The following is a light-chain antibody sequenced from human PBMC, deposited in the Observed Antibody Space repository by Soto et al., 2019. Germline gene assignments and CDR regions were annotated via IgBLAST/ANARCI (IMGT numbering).Light chain of an antibody. V-gene: IGKV3-20*01. J-gene: IGKJ1*01. CDR1: QSVSSSY. CDR2: GTF. CDR3: QQYGNSPWT. Sequence: DIVLTQSPGTLSLSPGERATLSCRASQSVSSSYVAWHQQKPGQGPRLLVYGTFNRAAGIPDRFSGSGSATDFTLTISRLEPEDFAVDYCQQYGNSPWTFGQGTRVEIK.